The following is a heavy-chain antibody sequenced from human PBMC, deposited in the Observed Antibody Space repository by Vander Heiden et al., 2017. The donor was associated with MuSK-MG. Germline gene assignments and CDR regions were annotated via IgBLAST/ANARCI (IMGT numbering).Heavy chain of an antibody. Sequence: QITLKESGPTVVKPTQTLTLTCTLSGISLSTTGVGVGWIRQPPGKALEWLAIIYWDDDKRYSPSLKSRLTISRGTSKNQVVLTMTNMDPVDTATYYCAHTQCGGDCQRDYYYDKDVWGQGTTVTVSS. V-gene: IGHV2-5*02. D-gene: IGHD2-21*02. J-gene: IGHJ6*02. CDR3: AHTQCGGDCQRDYYYDKDV. CDR1: GISLSTTGVG. CDR2: IYWDDDK.